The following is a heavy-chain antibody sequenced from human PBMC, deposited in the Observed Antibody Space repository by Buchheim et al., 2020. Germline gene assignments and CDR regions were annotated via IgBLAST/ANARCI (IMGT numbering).Heavy chain of an antibody. CDR1: GFTFSSYA. CDR3: AKEAYQLLYTEGLWYYYGMDV. Sequence: QVQLVESGGGVVQPGRSLRLSCAASGFTFSSYAMHWVRQAPGKGLEWVAVISYDGSNKYYADSVKGRFTISRDNSKNTLYLQMNSLRAEDTAVYYCAKEAYQLLYTEGLWYYYGMDVWGQGTT. D-gene: IGHD2-2*01. V-gene: IGHV3-30-3*01. J-gene: IGHJ6*02. CDR2: ISYDGSNK.